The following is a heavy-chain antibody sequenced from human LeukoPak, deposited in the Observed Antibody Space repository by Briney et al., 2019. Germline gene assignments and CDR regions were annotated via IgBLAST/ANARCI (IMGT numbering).Heavy chain of an antibody. V-gene: IGHV3-11*06. J-gene: IGHJ4*02. CDR1: GFTFSDYY. Sequence: GGSLRLSCAASGFTFSDYYMSWIRQAPGKGLEWVSYISSSSSYTNYADSVKGRFTISRDNAKNSRYLQMNSLRAEDTAVYYCALSGSYYNFDYWGQGTLVTVSS. CDR2: ISSSSSYT. CDR3: ALSGSYYNFDY. D-gene: IGHD1-26*01.